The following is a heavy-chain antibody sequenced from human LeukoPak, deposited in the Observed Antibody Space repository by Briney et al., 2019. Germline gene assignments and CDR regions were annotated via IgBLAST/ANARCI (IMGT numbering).Heavy chain of an antibody. D-gene: IGHD4-17*01. Sequence: GASVKVSCKASGYTFTGYFMHWVRLAPGQGLEWMGWINPNSGATKSAQKFQGRVTMTRDTSISTAYMELSRLRSDDTAVYYCARDMLPMTTVTTPGDYWGQGTLVTVSS. J-gene: IGHJ4*02. CDR2: INPNSGAT. CDR1: GYTFTGYF. V-gene: IGHV1-2*02. CDR3: ARDMLPMTTVTTPGDY.